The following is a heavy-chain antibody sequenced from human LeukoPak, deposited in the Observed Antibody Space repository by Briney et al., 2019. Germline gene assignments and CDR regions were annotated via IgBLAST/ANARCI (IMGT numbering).Heavy chain of an antibody. V-gene: IGHV3-74*01. CDR2: IDEHGTTI. Sequence: GGSLRLSCAASGFTFSRYWMHWVRQAPGEGLVWVSRIDEHGTTIDYADSVWGRFTISRDNAKNTLYLHMNSLRVEDPAMYYCARDVGGAGSHWGQGSLVTVSS. CDR3: ARDVGGAGSH. J-gene: IGHJ4*02. D-gene: IGHD3-10*01. CDR1: GFTFSRYW.